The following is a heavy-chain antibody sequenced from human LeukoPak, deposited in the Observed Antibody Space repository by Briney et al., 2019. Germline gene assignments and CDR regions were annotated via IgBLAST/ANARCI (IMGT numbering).Heavy chain of an antibody. V-gene: IGHV4-4*07. J-gene: IGHJ2*01. CDR1: GGSISSYY. CDR3: ARDSRYFDWLAENGYWYFDL. D-gene: IGHD3-9*01. CDR2: IYTSGST. Sequence: SETLSLTCTVSGGSISSYYWSWIRQPAGKGLEGIGRIYTSGSTNYNPSLKSRVTMSVDTSKNQFSLKLSSVTAADTAVYYCARDSRYFDWLAENGYWYFDLWGRGTLVTVSS.